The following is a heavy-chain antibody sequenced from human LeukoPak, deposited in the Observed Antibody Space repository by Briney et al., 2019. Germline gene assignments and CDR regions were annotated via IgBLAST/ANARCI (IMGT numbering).Heavy chain of an antibody. D-gene: IGHD1-26*01. CDR3: ARGKKGGSYYYYYMDV. V-gene: IGHV4-39*07. CDR1: GGSISSSSYY. J-gene: IGHJ6*03. Sequence: SETLSLPCTVSGGSISSSSYYWGWIHQPPGKGLEWIGSIYYSGSTYYNPSLKSRVTISVDTSKNQFSLKLSSVTAADTAVYYCARGKKGGSYYYYYMDVWGKGTTVTVSS. CDR2: IYYSGST.